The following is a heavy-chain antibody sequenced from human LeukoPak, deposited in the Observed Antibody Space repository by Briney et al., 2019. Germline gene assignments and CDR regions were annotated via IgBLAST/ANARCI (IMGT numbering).Heavy chain of an antibody. CDR1: GDSVSSNSAA. J-gene: IGHJ6*02. Sequence: SQTLSLTCAISGDSVSSNSAAWNWIRQSPSRGLEWLGRTYFRSKWSNDYAVSVKSRITINPDTSKNQFSLQLNSVTPEDTTVYYCARDPDYGDRLYYGMDVWGQGTTVTVSS. CDR2: TYFRSKWSN. V-gene: IGHV6-1*01. CDR3: ARDPDYGDRLYYGMDV. D-gene: IGHD4-17*01.